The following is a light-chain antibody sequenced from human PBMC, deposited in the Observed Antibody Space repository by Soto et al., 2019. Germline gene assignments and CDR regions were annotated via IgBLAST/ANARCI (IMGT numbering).Light chain of an antibody. Sequence: EIVLTQSPGTLSLSPGERATLSCRASQSVSSSYLAWYQQKPGQAPRLLIYGASSRATGIPDRFSGSGSETDFTLTISRLEPEDFAVYYCQQYGSSRTWTFGQGTKVDIK. CDR2: GAS. CDR3: QQYGSSRTWT. CDR1: QSVSSSY. J-gene: IGKJ1*01. V-gene: IGKV3-20*01.